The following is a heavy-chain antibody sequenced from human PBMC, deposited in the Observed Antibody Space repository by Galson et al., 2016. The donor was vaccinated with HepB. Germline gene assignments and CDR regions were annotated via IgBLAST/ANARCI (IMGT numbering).Heavy chain of an antibody. CDR3: AKVTYYYDSSDTPYFEY. V-gene: IGHV1-69*13. J-gene: IGHJ4*02. CDR1: GGTFTYYD. CDR2: IIPIFGTA. Sequence: SVKVSCKASGGTFTYYDISWVRQAPGQGLEWMGGIIPIFGTANYAEKFQGRVTITADESTSTACMELSSLRSEDTAVYYCAKVTYYYDSSDTPYFEYWDQGTLVTVPS. D-gene: IGHD3-22*01.